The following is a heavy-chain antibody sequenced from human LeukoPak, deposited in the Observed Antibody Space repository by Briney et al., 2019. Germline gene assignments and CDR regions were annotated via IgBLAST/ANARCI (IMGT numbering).Heavy chain of an antibody. V-gene: IGHV4-34*09. CDR3: ARVPTTVTTHFDY. Sequence: SETLSLTCAVYGGSFSGYYWSWIRQPPGKGLEWIGEINHSGSTNYNPSLKSRVTISVDTSKNQFSLKLSSVTAADTAVYYCARVPTTVTTHFDYWGQGTLVTVSS. CDR1: GGSFSGYY. D-gene: IGHD4-17*01. CDR2: INHSGST. J-gene: IGHJ4*02.